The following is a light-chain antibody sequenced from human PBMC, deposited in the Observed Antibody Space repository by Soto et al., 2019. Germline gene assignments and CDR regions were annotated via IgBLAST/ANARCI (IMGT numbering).Light chain of an antibody. V-gene: IGKV3-20*01. J-gene: IGKJ4*01. CDR3: QQYGSSPPLT. CDR1: QSVSSKY. CDR2: GAS. Sequence: EIVLTQSPGTLSLSPGERATLSCRASQSVSSKYLAWYQQKPGQAPRRLIYGASNSATGIPDRFSGSGSGTDFTLTISRLEPEDFAVYYCQQYGSSPPLTFGGGTKVEIK.